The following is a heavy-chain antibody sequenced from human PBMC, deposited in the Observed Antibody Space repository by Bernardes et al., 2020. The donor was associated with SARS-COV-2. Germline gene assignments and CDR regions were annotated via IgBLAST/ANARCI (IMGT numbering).Heavy chain of an antibody. V-gene: IGHV4-61*02. CDR2: IYTSGST. Sequence: SETLSLTCTVSGGSISSGSYYWSWLRQPAGKGLEWIGRIYTSGSTNYNPSLKSRVTISVDTSKNQFSLKLSSVTAADTAVYYCARGVGVLWFGETFDYWGQGTLVTVSS. CDR3: ARGVGVLWFGETFDY. D-gene: IGHD3-10*01. J-gene: IGHJ4*02. CDR1: GGSISSGSYY.